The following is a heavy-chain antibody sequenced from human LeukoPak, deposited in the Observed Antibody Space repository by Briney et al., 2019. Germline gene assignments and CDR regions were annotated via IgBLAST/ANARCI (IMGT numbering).Heavy chain of an antibody. CDR2: INHSGST. CDR1: GGSFSGYY. CDR3: ARKRYSYGYRYFDY. D-gene: IGHD5-18*01. V-gene: IGHV4-34*01. Sequence: SETLSLTCAVYGGSFSGYYWSWIRQPPGKGLEWIGEINHSGSTNYNPSLKSRVTISVDTSKNQFSLKLSSVTAADTAVYYCARKRYSYGYRYFDYWGQGTLVTVSS. J-gene: IGHJ4*02.